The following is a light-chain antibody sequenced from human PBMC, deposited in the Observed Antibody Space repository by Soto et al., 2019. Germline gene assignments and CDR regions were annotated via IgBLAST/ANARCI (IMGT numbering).Light chain of an antibody. Sequence: EIVMTQSPATMSVSPGERATLSCRASQSVSSNLAWYQQKPGKDPRRLIYGASTRDTGIPARFSGSGSGTEFTLTISSVQAVDFAYYYCQQYNNWPGPLGQGTTREIQ. V-gene: IGKV3-15*01. CDR3: QQYNNWPGP. J-gene: IGKJ2*01. CDR2: GAS. CDR1: QSVSSN.